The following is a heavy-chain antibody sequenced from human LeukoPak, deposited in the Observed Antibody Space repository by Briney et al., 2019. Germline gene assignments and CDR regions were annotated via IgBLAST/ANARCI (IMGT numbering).Heavy chain of an antibody. CDR2: ISYSGST. CDR1: GGSISSSSYY. D-gene: IGHD2-2*01. CDR3: ARHGRLIVIVPATMYYFDY. Sequence: SETLSLTCTASGGSISSSSYYWRWIRQPPGKGLEWNGGISYSGSTYYNPSLKSRVTISVVTSKTQFSLKLSSVTAADTAVYYCARHGRLIVIVPATMYYFDYWGQGTLVTVSS. J-gene: IGHJ4*02. V-gene: IGHV4-39*01.